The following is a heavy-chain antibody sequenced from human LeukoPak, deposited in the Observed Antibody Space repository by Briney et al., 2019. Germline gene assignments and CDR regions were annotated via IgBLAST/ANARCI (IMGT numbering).Heavy chain of an antibody. V-gene: IGHV4-34*01. CDR3: ARQKGRYDILTGSRPFYYFDY. CDR2: INHSGST. CDR1: GGSFSGYY. J-gene: IGHJ4*02. D-gene: IGHD3-9*01. Sequence: SETLSLTCAVYGGSFSGYYWSWIRQPPGKGLEWIGEINHSGSTNYNPSLKSRVTISVDTSKNQFSLKLSSVTAADTAVYYCARQKGRYDILTGSRPFYYFDYWGQGTLVTVSS.